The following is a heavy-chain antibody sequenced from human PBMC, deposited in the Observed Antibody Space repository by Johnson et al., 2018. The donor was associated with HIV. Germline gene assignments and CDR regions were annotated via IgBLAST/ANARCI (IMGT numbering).Heavy chain of an antibody. Sequence: VQLVESGGGLVQPGGSLRLSCAASKLTFSNYAMTWVRQAPGKGLEWVSSISGSDGSTYYAVSVKGRFTISTDNSNNTLYLQMNSLRAEDPAVSYCAKGLVAGALGWGGAFDIWGQGTMVTVSS. J-gene: IGHJ3*02. CDR3: AKGLVAGALGWGGAFDI. CDR1: KLTFSNYA. D-gene: IGHD2-15*01. CDR2: ISGSDGST. V-gene: IGHV3-23*04.